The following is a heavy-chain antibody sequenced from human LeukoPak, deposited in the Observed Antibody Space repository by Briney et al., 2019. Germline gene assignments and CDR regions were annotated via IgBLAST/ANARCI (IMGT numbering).Heavy chain of an antibody. V-gene: IGHV1-18*01. CDR2: ISAYNGNT. Sequence: ASVKVSCKASGYTFTSYGISWVRQVPGQGLEWMGWISAYNGNTNYAQKLQGRVTMTTDTSTSTAYMELRSLRSDDTAVYYCARAPKYYDFWSGPTYYYYYYMDVWGKGTTVTVSS. D-gene: IGHD3-3*01. CDR3: ARAPKYYDFWSGPTYYYYYYMDV. CDR1: GYTFTSYG. J-gene: IGHJ6*03.